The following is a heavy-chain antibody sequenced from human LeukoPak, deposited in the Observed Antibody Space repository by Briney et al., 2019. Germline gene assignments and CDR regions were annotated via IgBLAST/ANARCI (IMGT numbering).Heavy chain of an antibody. Sequence: GASVKVSCKASGGTFSSYAISWVRQAPGQGLEWMGGIIPIFGTANYAQKFQGRVTITADESTSTAYMELSSLRSEDTAVYYCARGPIRYCSGGSCYSTTRPFDYWGQGTLVTVSS. J-gene: IGHJ4*02. CDR1: GGTFSSYA. D-gene: IGHD2-15*01. V-gene: IGHV1-69*13. CDR3: ARGPIRYCSGGSCYSTTRPFDY. CDR2: IIPIFGTA.